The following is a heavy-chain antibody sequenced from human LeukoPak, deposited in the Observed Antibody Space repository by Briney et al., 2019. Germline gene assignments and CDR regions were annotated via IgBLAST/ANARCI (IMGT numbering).Heavy chain of an antibody. CDR2: INWNGGST. D-gene: IGHD1-26*01. CDR1: GFTFDDYG. V-gene: IGHV3-20*04. J-gene: IGHJ3*02. CDR3: AKSMGRGFGATGGNDAFDI. Sequence: GGSLRLSCAASGFTFDDYGMSWVRQAPGKGLEWVSGINWNGGSTGYADSVKGRFTISRDNAKNSLYLQMNSLRAEDTAVYYCAKSMGRGFGATGGNDAFDIWGQGTMVTVSS.